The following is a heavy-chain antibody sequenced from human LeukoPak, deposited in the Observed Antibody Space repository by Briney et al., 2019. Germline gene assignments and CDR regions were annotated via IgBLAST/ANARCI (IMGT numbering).Heavy chain of an antibody. V-gene: IGHV1-69*04. J-gene: IGHJ6*02. CDR2: IIPILGIA. CDR1: GYTFTSYA. D-gene: IGHD5-24*01. CDR3: ARDGEMATITAYYYYGMDV. Sequence: GASVKVSCKASGYTFTSYAISWVRQAPGQGLEWMGRIIPILGIANYAQKFQGRVTITADKSTSTAYMELSSLRSEDTAVYYCARDGEMATITAYYYYGMDVWGQGTTVTVSS.